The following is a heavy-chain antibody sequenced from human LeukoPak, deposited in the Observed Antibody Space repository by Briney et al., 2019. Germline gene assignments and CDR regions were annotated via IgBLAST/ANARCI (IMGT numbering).Heavy chain of an antibody. Sequence: QVQLQESGPGLVKPSETLSLTCTVSGGSISSVSYYWSWIRQPAGKGLEWIGRIHTSGITNYNPSLKSRVTISVDTSKNQISLKLSSVTAADTAVYYCARGTAYSMDVWGKGTTVTVSS. CDR1: GGSISSVSYY. CDR2: IHTSGIT. J-gene: IGHJ6*03. V-gene: IGHV4-61*02. CDR3: ARGTAYSMDV. D-gene: IGHD2-21*02.